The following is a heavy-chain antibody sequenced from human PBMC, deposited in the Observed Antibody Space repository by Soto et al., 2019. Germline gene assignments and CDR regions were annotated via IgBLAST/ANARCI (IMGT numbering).Heavy chain of an antibody. Sequence: ASVKVSCKASGYTFTSYYMHWVRQAPGQGLEWMGIINPSGGSTSYAQKFQGRVTMTRDTSTSTVYMELSSLRSEDTAVYYCAITIFGVVPRDYYGMDVWGQGTTVTVSS. D-gene: IGHD3-3*01. CDR3: AITIFGVVPRDYYGMDV. V-gene: IGHV1-46*01. CDR2: INPSGGST. CDR1: GYTFTSYY. J-gene: IGHJ6*02.